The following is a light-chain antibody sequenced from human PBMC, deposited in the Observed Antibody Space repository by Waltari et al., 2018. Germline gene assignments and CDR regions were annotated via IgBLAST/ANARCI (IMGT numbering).Light chain of an antibody. CDR2: GAS. CDR1: QSVSSD. J-gene: IGKJ4*01. Sequence: EIVITQYPATLSAPPGARVTPSCRASQSVSSDLTWYQQKPGPAPKPLISGASTRATDIPARFSGSGSGTDFTLTISSLQSEDVAVYYCEQYDNWPSFGGGTKLEIK. V-gene: IGKV3-15*01. CDR3: EQYDNWPS.